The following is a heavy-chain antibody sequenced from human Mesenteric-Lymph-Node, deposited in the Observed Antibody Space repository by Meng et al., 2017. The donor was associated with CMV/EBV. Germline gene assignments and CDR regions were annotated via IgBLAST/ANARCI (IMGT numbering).Heavy chain of an antibody. J-gene: IGHJ4*02. CDR3: TRGMGALDY. CDR1: GFIFSNNE. D-gene: IGHD3-16*01. Sequence: GGSLRLSCTASGFIFSNNEMNWVRQAPGKGLEWVAYISSSGSTKSYADSVKGRFTISRDNSKNTLYLQMNSLRSEDTAVYYCTRGMGALDYWGQGTLVTVSS. V-gene: IGHV3-48*01. CDR2: ISSSGSTK.